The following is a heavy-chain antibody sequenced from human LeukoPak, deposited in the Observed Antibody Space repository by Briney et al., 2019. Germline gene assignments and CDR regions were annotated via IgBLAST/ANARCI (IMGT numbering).Heavy chain of an antibody. CDR1: GYTFTGYY. CDR3: ASPIWGSYRPQPPLPYYGMDV. Sequence: ASVKVSCKASGYTFTGYYMHWVRQAPGQGLEWMGWINPNSGGTNYAQKFQGRVTMTRDTSISTAYMELSRLRSEDTAVYYCASPIWGSYRPQPPLPYYGMDVWGQGTTVTVSS. J-gene: IGHJ6*02. D-gene: IGHD3-16*02. CDR2: INPNSGGT. V-gene: IGHV1-2*02.